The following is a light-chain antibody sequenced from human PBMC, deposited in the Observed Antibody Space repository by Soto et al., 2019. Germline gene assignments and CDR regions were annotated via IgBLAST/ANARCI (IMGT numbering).Light chain of an antibody. CDR1: HDISTY. Sequence: DIQLTQSPSLLSASVGDRVTITCRASHDISTYLAWYQQKPGKAPKLLIYKASTLEGGVPSRFSGSGSGTEFTLTISSLQPDDFATYYCQQYDSYSRTFGQGTRLEIK. CDR2: KAS. V-gene: IGKV1-5*03. J-gene: IGKJ5*01. CDR3: QQYDSYSRT.